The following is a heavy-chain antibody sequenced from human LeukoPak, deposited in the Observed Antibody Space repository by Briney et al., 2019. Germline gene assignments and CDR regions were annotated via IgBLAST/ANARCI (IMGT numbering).Heavy chain of an antibody. CDR2: IIPIFGAA. CDR1: GGTFISYA. D-gene: IGHD3-10*01. J-gene: IGHJ4*02. CDR3: AKMEGYSYSDY. Sequence: SVKVSCKASGGTFISYAISWVRQAPGQGLEWTGGIIPIFGAANSAQKFQGRVTITADESTSTAYMELSSLRSEDTAVYYCAKMEGYSYSDYWGQGTLVTVSS. V-gene: IGHV1-69*13.